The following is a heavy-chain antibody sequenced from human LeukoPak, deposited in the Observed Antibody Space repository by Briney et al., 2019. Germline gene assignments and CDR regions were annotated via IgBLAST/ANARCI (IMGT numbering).Heavy chain of an antibody. Sequence: GETPKIYRMGSGYSFTSYCIGWGRQVPGQGLEWMGIIYPVDSDTNYSPTFQSPVTISGHKALHTAYLQWCGLKTSDTAMVYFSRQASNAYYAAYFDYWGQGTLVTVSS. D-gene: IGHD3-16*01. CDR3: SRQASNAYYAAYFDY. CDR1: GYSFTSYC. V-gene: IGHV5-51*01. CDR2: IYPVDSDT. J-gene: IGHJ4*02.